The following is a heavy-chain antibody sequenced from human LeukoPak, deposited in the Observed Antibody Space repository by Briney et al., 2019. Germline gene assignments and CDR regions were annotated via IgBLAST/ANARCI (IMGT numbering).Heavy chain of an antibody. CDR3: AKVIGGPDAFDI. CDR1: GFTFDDYA. J-gene: IGHJ3*02. D-gene: IGHD2/OR15-2a*01. Sequence: PGRSLRLSCAASGFTFDDYAMRWVRQAPGKGLEWVSGISWDSGSIGYADSVKGRFTISRDNAKNSLYLQMNSLRAEDMALYYCAKVIGGPDAFDIWGQGTMVTVSS. V-gene: IGHV3-9*03. CDR2: ISWDSGSI.